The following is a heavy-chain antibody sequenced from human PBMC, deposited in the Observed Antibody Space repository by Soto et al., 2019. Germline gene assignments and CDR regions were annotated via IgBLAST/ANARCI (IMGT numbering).Heavy chain of an antibody. CDR2: IGTAGDT. CDR3: ARAYSSSWYPGYYYGMDV. J-gene: IGHJ6*02. D-gene: IGHD6-13*01. CDR1: GFTFSSYD. V-gene: IGHV3-13*04. Sequence: HPGGSLRLSCAASGFTFSSYDMHWVRQATGKGLEWVSAIGTAGDTYYPGSVKGRFTISRENAKNSLYLQMNSLRAGDTAVYYCARAYSSSWYPGYYYGMDVWGQGTTVTVSS.